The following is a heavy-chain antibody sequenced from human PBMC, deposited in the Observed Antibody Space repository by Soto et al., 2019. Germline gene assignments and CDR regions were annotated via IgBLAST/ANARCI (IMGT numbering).Heavy chain of an antibody. Sequence: GGSLRLSCAASGFTFSSYGMHWVRQAPGKGLEWVAVIWYDGSNKYYADSVKGRFTISRDNSKNTLYLQMNSLRAEDTAVYYCARAYYYDSSGYYYEDAFDIWGQGTMVTVSS. CDR2: IWYDGSNK. J-gene: IGHJ3*02. D-gene: IGHD3-22*01. CDR3: ARAYYYDSSGYYYEDAFDI. V-gene: IGHV3-33*01. CDR1: GFTFSSYG.